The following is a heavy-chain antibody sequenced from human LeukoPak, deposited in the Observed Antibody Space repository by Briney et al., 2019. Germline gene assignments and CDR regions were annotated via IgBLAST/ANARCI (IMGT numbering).Heavy chain of an antibody. J-gene: IGHJ4*02. Sequence: SETLSLTCTVSGYSISSGYYWGWIRQPPGKGLEWIGSIYHSGSTYYNPSLKSRVTISVDTSKNQFSLKLSSVTAADTAVYYCAANINWNYGGPDYWGQGTLVTVSS. D-gene: IGHD1-7*01. CDR1: GYSISSGYY. CDR3: AANINWNYGGPDY. CDR2: IYHSGST. V-gene: IGHV4-38-2*02.